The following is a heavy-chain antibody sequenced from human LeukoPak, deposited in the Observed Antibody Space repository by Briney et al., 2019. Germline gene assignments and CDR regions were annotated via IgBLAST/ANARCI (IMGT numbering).Heavy chain of an antibody. CDR1: GGSISSSIYY. V-gene: IGHV4-39*02. Sequence: KASETLSLTCSVSGGSISSSIYYWGWIRQPPGKGLEWSGTIYYSGSTFYKPSLTSRVTISVDTSNNHFSLRLSSVTAADTAIYYCARIHPANWNPFNWFDPWGQGTLVTVSS. D-gene: IGHD1-1*01. J-gene: IGHJ5*02. CDR2: IYYSGST. CDR3: ARIHPANWNPFNWFDP.